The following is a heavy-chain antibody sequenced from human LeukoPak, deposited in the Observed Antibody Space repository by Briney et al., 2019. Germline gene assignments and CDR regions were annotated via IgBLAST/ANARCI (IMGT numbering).Heavy chain of an antibody. CDR1: GFIFSNAW. V-gene: IGHV3-15*01. CDR3: FWFGELFDY. D-gene: IGHD3-10*01. CDR2: IKSKSDGGTR. Sequence: GGSLRLSCAASGFIFSNAWMTWVRQAPGKGLEWVGHIKSKSDGGTRDYAAPVKGRFIISRDDSKNTLYLQMNSLKTEDTAVYYCFWFGELFDYWGQGTLVTVSS. J-gene: IGHJ4*02.